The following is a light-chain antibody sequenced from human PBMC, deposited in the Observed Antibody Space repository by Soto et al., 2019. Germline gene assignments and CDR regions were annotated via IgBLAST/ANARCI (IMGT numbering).Light chain of an antibody. J-gene: IGLJ2*01. V-gene: IGLV3-21*04. CDR2: YDN. CDR3: QVWGSSRDVL. CDR1: NIGRKS. Sequence: SYELTQPPSVSVAPGETARITCGGNNIGRKSVHWYQQKPGQAPVLVIYYDNDRPSGIPERFSGSNSGNTATLTINSVEAGDEADYCCQVWGSSRDVLFGGGTKVTVL.